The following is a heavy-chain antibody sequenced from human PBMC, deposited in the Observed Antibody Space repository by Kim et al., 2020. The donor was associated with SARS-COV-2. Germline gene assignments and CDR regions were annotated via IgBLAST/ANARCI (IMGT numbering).Heavy chain of an antibody. D-gene: IGHD2-15*01. J-gene: IGHJ4*02. CDR2: MYHTGSN. CDR3: ARRGGLVRFDY. Sequence: SETLSLTCAVSGASITSNSWWSWVRQPPGRGLEWIGDMYHTGSNNYNSSLKSRVTISVDKSKNQFSLEMISVTAADTAVYYCARRGGLVRFDYWGQGTLVTGSS. CDR1: GASITSNSW. V-gene: IGHV4-4*02.